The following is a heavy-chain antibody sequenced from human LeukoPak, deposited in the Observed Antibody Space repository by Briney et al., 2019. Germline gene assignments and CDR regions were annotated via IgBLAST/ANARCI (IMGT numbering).Heavy chain of an antibody. CDR3: AKDARRRYYGSGSYGMDV. D-gene: IGHD3-10*01. V-gene: IGHV3-9*03. J-gene: IGHJ6*04. Sequence: GRSLRLSCAASGFTFDDYAMHWVRQAPGKGLEWVSGISWNSGSIGYADSVKGRFTISRDNAKNSLYLQMNSLRAEDMALYYCAKDARRRYYGSGSYGMDVWGKGTTVTVSS. CDR1: GFTFDDYA. CDR2: ISWNSGSI.